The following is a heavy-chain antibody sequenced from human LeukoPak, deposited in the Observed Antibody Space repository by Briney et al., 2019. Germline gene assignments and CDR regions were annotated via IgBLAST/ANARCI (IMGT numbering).Heavy chain of an antibody. CDR3: ARSLTYYDFWSGFDY. J-gene: IGHJ4*02. D-gene: IGHD3-3*01. V-gene: IGHV3-74*01. CDR1: GFTFSSYW. Sequence: GGSLRLSCAASGFTFSSYWMHWVRQVPGRGLVWVSRVNSDGYSTSYADSVKGRFTISRDNSKNTLYLQMNSQRAEDTAVYYCARSLTYYDFWSGFDYWGQGTLVTVSS. CDR2: VNSDGYST.